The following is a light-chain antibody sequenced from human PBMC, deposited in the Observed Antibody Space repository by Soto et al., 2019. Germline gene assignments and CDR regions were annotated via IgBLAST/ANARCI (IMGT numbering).Light chain of an antibody. CDR2: AAS. V-gene: IGKV1-9*01. J-gene: IGKJ4*01. CDR3: QQLNSYLLT. CDR1: QGISSY. Sequence: DIQLTQSPSFLSASVGDRVTITCRASQGISSYLAWYQQKPGKAPKLLIYAASTLQSGVPSRFSGSGSGTEFTLTISSLQPEDFATYYCQQLNSYLLTFDGGTKVEIK.